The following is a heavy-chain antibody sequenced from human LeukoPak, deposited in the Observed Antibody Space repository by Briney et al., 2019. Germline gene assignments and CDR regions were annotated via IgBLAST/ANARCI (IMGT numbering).Heavy chain of an antibody. J-gene: IGHJ5*02. V-gene: IGHV4-34*01. Sequence: SETLSLTCAVYGGSFSGYYWSWIRQPPGKGLEWIGGINHSGSTNYNPSLKSRVTISVDTSKNQFSLKLSSVTAADTAVYYCARGRGAITMVRGVSVWFDPWGQGTLVTVSS. D-gene: IGHD3-10*01. CDR2: INHSGST. CDR3: ARGRGAITMVRGVSVWFDP. CDR1: GGSFSGYY.